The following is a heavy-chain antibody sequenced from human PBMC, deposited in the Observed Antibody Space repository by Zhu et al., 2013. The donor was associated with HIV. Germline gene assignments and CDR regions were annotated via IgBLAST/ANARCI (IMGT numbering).Heavy chain of an antibody. D-gene: IGHD6-19*01. J-gene: IGHJ5*02. CDR2: IIPMFQSG. CDR3: ARDVDSDSSGWYSWLDP. Sequence: QVQLVQSGTEVKKAGSSVTISCNASGGFFRNNAVSWVRQAPGQGLEWMGGIIPMFQSGVYAQKFEGRVIITADTSTSTLELSSLRSDDTAIYYCARDVDSDSSGWYSWLDPVGQGTLVIVSS. CDR1: GGFFRNNA. V-gene: IGHV1-69*06.